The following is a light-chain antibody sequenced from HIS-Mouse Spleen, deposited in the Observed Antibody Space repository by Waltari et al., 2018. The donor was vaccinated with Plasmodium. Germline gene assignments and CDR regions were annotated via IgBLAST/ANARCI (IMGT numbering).Light chain of an antibody. J-gene: IGLJ1*01. CDR3: CSYAGSYTYV. CDR1: SSDVGGYNY. CDR2: DVS. V-gene: IGLV2-11*01. Sequence: QSALTQPRSVSGSPGQSVTISCTGTSSDVGGYNYVSWYQQHPGKAPKRMIYDVSKRPAGVRDRFSGSKSGNTASLTISGLQADDEADYYCCSYAGSYTYVFGTGTKVTVL.